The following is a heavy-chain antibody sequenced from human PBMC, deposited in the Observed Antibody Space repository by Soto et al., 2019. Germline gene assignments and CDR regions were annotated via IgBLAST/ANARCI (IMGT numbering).Heavy chain of an antibody. CDR3: ARMGDVPYYYYGMDV. CDR2: INGYNGNT. CDR1: GYTFSTYG. D-gene: IGHD3-16*01. J-gene: IGHJ6*02. Sequence: QVQLVQSGAEVKKPGASVKVPCKASGYTFSTYGISWVRQAPGHGLEWMGWINGYNGNTNYAPKLQGRITMTTDTSTTTAYMELRSLRSDDTAVYYCARMGDVPYYYYGMDVWGQGTTVTVSS. V-gene: IGHV1-18*01.